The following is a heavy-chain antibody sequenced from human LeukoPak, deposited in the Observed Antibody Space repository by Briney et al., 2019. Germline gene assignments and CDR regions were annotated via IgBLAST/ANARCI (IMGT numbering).Heavy chain of an antibody. D-gene: IGHD4-17*01. V-gene: IGHV4-59*01. CDR1: GVSTSSYY. J-gene: IGHJ4*02. CDR2: INYSGST. Sequence: SETLSLTCTVSGVSTSSYYWSWIRQPPGRGLEWIGYINYSGSTNYNPSLKSRLTMSVDTSKNQFSLNLSSVTAADTAMYYCAREGRQDYVYFDHWGQGSLVSVSS. CDR3: AREGRQDYVYFDH.